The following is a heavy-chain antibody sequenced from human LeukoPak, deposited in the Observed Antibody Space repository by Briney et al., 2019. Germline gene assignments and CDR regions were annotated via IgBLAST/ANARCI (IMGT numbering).Heavy chain of an antibody. Sequence: GGSLRLSCAASGFTFNTYSMNWVRQAPGKGLEWVSYISSSSSTIKYADSVKGRFTISRDNAKNSLLLQMNSLRAEDTAVYYCARVYTSSWYDYWGQGTLVTASS. CDR1: GFTFNTYS. J-gene: IGHJ4*02. CDR2: ISSSSSTI. D-gene: IGHD6-13*01. V-gene: IGHV3-48*01. CDR3: ARVYTSSWYDY.